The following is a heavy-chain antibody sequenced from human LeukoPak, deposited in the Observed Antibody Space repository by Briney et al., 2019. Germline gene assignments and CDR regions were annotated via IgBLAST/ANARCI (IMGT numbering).Heavy chain of an antibody. D-gene: IGHD3/OR15-3a*01. CDR1: DGSISNYY. J-gene: IGHJ4*02. CDR3: ATLDFSHGLDY. CDR2: MYYSGNT. Sequence: SETLSLTCTVSDGSISNYYWSWIRQPPGKGPEWIGYMYYSGNTNSHPSLKRRVTISVDTSKNQFSLKLSSVTAADTAVYYCATLDFSHGLDYWGQGILVTVSS. V-gene: IGHV4-59*01.